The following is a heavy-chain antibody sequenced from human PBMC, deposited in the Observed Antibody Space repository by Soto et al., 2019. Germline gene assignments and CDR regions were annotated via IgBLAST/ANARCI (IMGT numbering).Heavy chain of an antibody. Sequence: GGSLRLSCAASGFTFSSYSMNWVRQAPGKGLEWVSSISSSSSYIYYADSVKGRFTISRDNAKNSLYLQMNSLRAEDTAVYYCARVNYYDSSGYYNSFDYWGKGTLVTVSS. J-gene: IGHJ4*02. CDR2: ISSSSSYI. D-gene: IGHD3-22*01. CDR3: ARVNYYDSSGYYNSFDY. CDR1: GFTFSSYS. V-gene: IGHV3-21*01.